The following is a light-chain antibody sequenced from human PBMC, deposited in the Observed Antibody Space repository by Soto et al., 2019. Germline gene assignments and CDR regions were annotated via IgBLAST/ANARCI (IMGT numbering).Light chain of an antibody. CDR3: QQDLHFPYT. J-gene: IGKJ2*01. CDR2: WAS. Sequence: DIVLTQSPDSLAVSLGERATINCKSSQSVLYSSNNKNYLAWYQQKPGQPPKLLIYWASTRESEVPKRFSGSGSGKAFALTIGSLEAEDVAVYSCQQDLHFPYTFGQGAKLEIK. V-gene: IGKV4-1*01. CDR1: QSVLYSSNNKNY.